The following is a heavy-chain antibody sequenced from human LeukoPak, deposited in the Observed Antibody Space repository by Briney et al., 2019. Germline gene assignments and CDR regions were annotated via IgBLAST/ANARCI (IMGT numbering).Heavy chain of an antibody. J-gene: IGHJ6*02. Sequence: GGSLRLSCAASGFTFSSYAMSWVRQAPGKGLEWVSAISGSGGSTYYADSVKGRFTISRDNSKNTLYLQMNSLRAEDMAVYYCAKVRCSSTSCYTYYYYGMDVWGQGTTVTVSS. CDR1: GFTFSSYA. D-gene: IGHD2-2*02. V-gene: IGHV3-23*01. CDR3: AKVRCSSTSCYTYYYYGMDV. CDR2: ISGSGGST.